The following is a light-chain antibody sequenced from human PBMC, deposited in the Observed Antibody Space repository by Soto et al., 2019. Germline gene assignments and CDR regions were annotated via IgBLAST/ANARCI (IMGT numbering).Light chain of an antibody. Sequence: QSALTQPASVSGSPGQSITISCTGTSSDVGSYNLVSWYQQLPGKAPALMIYEASKRPSGVSNRFSGSKSGNTASLTISGLQAEDEADYYCCSYVGSDNYVFGTGTKVTVL. V-gene: IGLV2-23*01. CDR2: EAS. CDR1: SSDVGSYNL. CDR3: CSYVGSDNYV. J-gene: IGLJ1*01.